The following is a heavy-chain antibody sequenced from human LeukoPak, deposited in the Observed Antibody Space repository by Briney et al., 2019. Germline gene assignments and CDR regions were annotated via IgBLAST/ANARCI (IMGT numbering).Heavy chain of an antibody. CDR3: AADAGEWELLGGHDAFDI. Sequence: ASANVSCKASGFTFTSTAVHWGRHGHEPRLEWIGRIVVGSDETNYAQKFQERVAITRDMSTSTAYMELSSLRSEDTAVYYCAADAGEWELLGGHDAFDIWGQGTMVTVSS. CDR2: IVVGSDET. V-gene: IGHV1-58*01. J-gene: IGHJ3*02. CDR1: GFTFTSTA. D-gene: IGHD1-26*01.